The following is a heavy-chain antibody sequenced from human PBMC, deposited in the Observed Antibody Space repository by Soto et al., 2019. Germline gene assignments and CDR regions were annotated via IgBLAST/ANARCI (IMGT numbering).Heavy chain of an antibody. CDR3: ARGMVTQGDCFDP. V-gene: IGHV1-18*01. Sequence: ASVKVSCKASGYTFTSYGISWVRQAPGQGLEWMGWISAYNGNTNYAQKLQGRVTMTTATSTNTAYMELRSLTSDDTAVYYCARGMVTQGDCFDPWGQGTLVTVSS. CDR2: ISAYNGNT. CDR1: GYTFTSYG. J-gene: IGHJ5*02. D-gene: IGHD5-18*01.